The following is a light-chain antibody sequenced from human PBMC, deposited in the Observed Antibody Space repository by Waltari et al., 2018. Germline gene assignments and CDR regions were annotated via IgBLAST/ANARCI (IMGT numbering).Light chain of an antibody. J-gene: IGKJ3*01. CDR1: QSVTSNY. CDR2: GTS. V-gene: IGKV3-20*01. Sequence: EIVLTQSPGTLSLSPGERATLSCRASQSVTSNYLAWYQQKPGQAPRLLIYGTSTRARGIPDRFSGSGSGTDFSLTISRLEPEDFAVYYCQQYGSSFTFGPGTKVDFK. CDR3: QQYGSSFT.